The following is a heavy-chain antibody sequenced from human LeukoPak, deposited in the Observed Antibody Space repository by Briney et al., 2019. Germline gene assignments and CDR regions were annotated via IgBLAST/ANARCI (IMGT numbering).Heavy chain of an antibody. Sequence: ASVKVSCKASGYTFTGYYMHWVRQAPGQGLEWMGWINPNSGGTNYAQKFQGRVTMTRDTSISTAYMELSRLRSDDTAVYYCARXGGYSYPRGFDYWGQGTLATVSS. J-gene: IGHJ4*02. CDR2: INPNSGGT. D-gene: IGHD5-18*01. V-gene: IGHV1-2*02. CDR3: ARXGGYSYPRGFDY. CDR1: GYTFTGYY.